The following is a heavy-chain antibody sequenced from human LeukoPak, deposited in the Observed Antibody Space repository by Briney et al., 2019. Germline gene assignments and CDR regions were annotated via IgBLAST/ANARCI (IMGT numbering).Heavy chain of an antibody. J-gene: IGHJ2*01. V-gene: IGHV4-59*01. CDR1: GDSISSYY. CDR2: IYYSGST. CDR3: ARGKGPYWYFDL. Sequence: SETLSLTCTVSGDSISSYYWNWIRQPPGKGLEWIGNIYYSGSTDYNPSLKSRVTISLDTSKNQISLRLSSVTAADTAVYHCARGKGPYWYFDLWGRGTLVTVSS.